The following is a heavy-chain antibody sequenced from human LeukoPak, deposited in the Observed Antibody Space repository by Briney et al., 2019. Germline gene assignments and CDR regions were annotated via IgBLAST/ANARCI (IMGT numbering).Heavy chain of an antibody. Sequence: SETLSLTCAVYGGSFSGYYWSWIRQPPGKGLEWIGEINHSGSTYYNASLQSRVTISIDMSKNQFSLRLSSVTAADTAMYYCVKSGGYGLIDYWGQGTLVTVSS. J-gene: IGHJ4*02. D-gene: IGHD6-19*01. CDR3: VKSGGYGLIDY. V-gene: IGHV4-34*01. CDR2: INHSGST. CDR1: GGSFSGYY.